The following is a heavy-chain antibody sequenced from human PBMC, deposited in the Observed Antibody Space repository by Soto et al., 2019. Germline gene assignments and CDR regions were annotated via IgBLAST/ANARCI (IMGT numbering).Heavy chain of an antibody. J-gene: IGHJ4*02. D-gene: IGHD3-22*01. CDR1: GYPFTSYG. CDR2: IIPIFGTA. Sequence: ASVKVSCKASGYPFTSYGISWVRQAPGQGLEWMGGIIPIFGTANYAQKFQGRVTITADESTSTAYMELSSLRSEDTAVYYCARATDSASYDYESSGYYYPYWGQGTLVTVSS. CDR3: ARATDSASYDYESSGYYYPY. V-gene: IGHV1-69*13.